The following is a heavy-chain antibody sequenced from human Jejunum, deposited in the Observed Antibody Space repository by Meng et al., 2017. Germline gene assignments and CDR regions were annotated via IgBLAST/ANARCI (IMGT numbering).Heavy chain of an antibody. CDR2: IDHSGST. D-gene: IGHD3-10*01. V-gene: IGHV4-34*01. J-gene: IGHJ4*02. CDR1: GGSFSGYY. CDR3: ARGGDPRAYYFDY. Sequence: QVQLPQWGAGLLKPSEPLLLTCVVYGGSFSGYYCGWIRQAPGKGLEWIGDIDHSGSTNYNPSLKNRVTISVDTSRNQISLNLNSVTAADTAVYYCARGGDPRAYYFDYWGQGNLVTVSS.